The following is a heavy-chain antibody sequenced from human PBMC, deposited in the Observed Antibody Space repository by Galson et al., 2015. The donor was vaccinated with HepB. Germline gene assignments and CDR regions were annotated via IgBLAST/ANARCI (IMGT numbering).Heavy chain of an antibody. CDR1: GDSVSSNSAT. CDR2: TYYKSRWFN. V-gene: IGHV6-1*01. Sequence: CAISGDSVSSNSATWNWIRQSPSRGLEWLGRTYYKSRWFNDYAVSVKTRITINPDTSKNQLSLRLNFVTPEDTAVYYCARLDRNQYISGWYPWSPTNYYNDMDVWGQGTTVSVSS. D-gene: IGHD6-19*01. CDR3: ARLDRNQYISGWYPWSPTNYYNDMDV. J-gene: IGHJ6*02.